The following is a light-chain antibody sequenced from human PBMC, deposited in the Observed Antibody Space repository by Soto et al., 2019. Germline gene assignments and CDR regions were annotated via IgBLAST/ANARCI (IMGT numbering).Light chain of an antibody. CDR1: SSDVGSYNL. V-gene: IGLV2-23*02. Sequence: QSVLTQPASVSGSPGQSITLSCTGTSSDVGSYNLVSWYQQHPGKAPKLMIYEVSKRPSGVSNRFSGSKSGNTASLTISGLQAEDEADYYCCSYAGSSTWVFGGGTKRTVL. CDR2: EVS. J-gene: IGLJ3*02. CDR3: CSYAGSSTWV.